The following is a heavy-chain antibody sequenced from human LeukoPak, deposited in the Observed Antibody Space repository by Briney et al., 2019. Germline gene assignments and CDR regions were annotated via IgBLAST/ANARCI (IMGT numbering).Heavy chain of an antibody. CDR2: ISGSGGNT. D-gene: IGHD6-13*01. CDR1: GFTFSTYA. J-gene: IGHJ4*02. CDR3: AISPAAGPFPPNY. Sequence: GGSLRLSCAASGFTFSTYAMSWVRQAPGKGLEWVSGISGSGGNTYYADSVKGRFTISRDNSKNTLYLQMNSLRAEDTAVYYCAISPAAGPFPPNYWGQGTLVTVSS. V-gene: IGHV3-23*01.